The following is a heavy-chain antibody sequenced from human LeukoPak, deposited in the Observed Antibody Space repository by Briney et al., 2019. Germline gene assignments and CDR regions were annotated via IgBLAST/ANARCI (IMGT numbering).Heavy chain of an antibody. J-gene: IGHJ4*02. CDR3: AKEIGYSSSWYYFDY. D-gene: IGHD6-13*01. V-gene: IGHV3-23*01. CDR1: GFTFSTFA. Sequence: GGSLRLSCAASGFTFSTFAMNWVRQAPGKGLEWVSAISGSADTTYYADSVKGRFTISRDNSKNTLYLQMNSLRAEDTAVYYCAKEIGYSSSWYYFDYWGQGTLVTVSS. CDR2: ISGSADTT.